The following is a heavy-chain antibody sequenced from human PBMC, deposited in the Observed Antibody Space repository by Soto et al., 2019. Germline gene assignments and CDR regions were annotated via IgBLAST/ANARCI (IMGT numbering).Heavy chain of an antibody. CDR3: ARARYGDY. V-gene: IGHV1-18*01. Sequence: QVHLVQSGAEVKKPGASVKVSCKGSGYGFTTYGITWVRQAPGQGLEWMAWISAHNGNTNYAQKLQGRVTVTRDTSTSTAYMELRSLRSDDTAVYYCARARYGDYWGQGALVTVSS. D-gene: IGHD1-1*01. J-gene: IGHJ4*02. CDR1: GYGFTTYG. CDR2: ISAHNGNT.